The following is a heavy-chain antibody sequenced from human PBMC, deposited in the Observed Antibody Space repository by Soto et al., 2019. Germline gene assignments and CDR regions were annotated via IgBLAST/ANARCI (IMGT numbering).Heavy chain of an antibody. Sequence: QVQLVQSGAEVKKPGSSVKVSCKASGGTFSSYTISWVRQAPGQGLEWMGRIIPILGIANYAQKFQGRVTITADKSTSTAYMERSSLRSEDTAVYYFARDGPPYVSGDYYYYFGMDVWGQGTTVTVSS. V-gene: IGHV1-69*08. CDR3: ARDGPPYVSGDYYYYFGMDV. CDR1: GGTFSSYT. J-gene: IGHJ6*02. D-gene: IGHD3-10*01. CDR2: IIPILGIA.